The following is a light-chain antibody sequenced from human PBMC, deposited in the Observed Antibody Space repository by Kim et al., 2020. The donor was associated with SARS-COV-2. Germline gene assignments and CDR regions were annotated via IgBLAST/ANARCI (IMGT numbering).Light chain of an antibody. CDR2: GAS. V-gene: IGKV3-15*01. J-gene: IGKJ2*01. CDR1: NRISSN. CDR3: HQYHNWYPFT. Sequence: SPGESVTLFCRPSNRISSNLFCYQQQPGQTARILIYGASTSATGMAARFSGSGSATAFILPTSSMQYADFAASYCHQYHNWYPFTFGQGTKLEI.